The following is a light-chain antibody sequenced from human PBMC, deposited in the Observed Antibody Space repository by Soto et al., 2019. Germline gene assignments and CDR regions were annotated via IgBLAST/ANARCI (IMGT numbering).Light chain of an antibody. V-gene: IGKV3-20*01. CDR1: QTVNANF. CDR3: QHRSGWWT. CDR2: GVS. J-gene: IGKJ1*01. Sequence: EIVLTQSPGTLSLSPGERATLYCRSSQTVNANFLAWYQQKPGQAPRLLIYGVSNRAPGIPDRFSGSGSGTDITLTISRLEPEDFAVYYCQHRSGWWTFGQGTKV.